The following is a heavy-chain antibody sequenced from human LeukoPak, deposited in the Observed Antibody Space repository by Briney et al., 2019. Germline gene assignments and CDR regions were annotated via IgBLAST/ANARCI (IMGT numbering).Heavy chain of an antibody. V-gene: IGHV3-21*01. Sequence: GGSLRLSCAASGFTFSDYSMKWVRQAPGKALEWVSSISGNSHHIYYADPVKGRFTISRDNAYRSLYLQMDSLRVEDTAVYYCASGTIVGARGADNWGQGALVTVSS. D-gene: IGHD1-26*01. J-gene: IGHJ4*02. CDR3: ASGTIVGARGADN. CDR1: GFTFSDYS. CDR2: ISGNSHHI.